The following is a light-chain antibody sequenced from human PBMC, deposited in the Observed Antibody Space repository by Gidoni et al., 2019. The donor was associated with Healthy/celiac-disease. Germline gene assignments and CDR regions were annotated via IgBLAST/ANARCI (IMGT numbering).Light chain of an antibody. CDR3: QQYYSTPWT. Sequence: ILMTQSPASLSLSLGERATINCKSSQSVLYSSNNKNYLAWYQQKPGQPPKLLIYWASTRESGVPDRFSGSGSGTDFTLTISSLQAEDVAVYYCQQYYSTPWTFGQGTKVEIK. J-gene: IGKJ1*01. V-gene: IGKV4-1*01. CDR1: QSVLYSSNNKNY. CDR2: WAS.